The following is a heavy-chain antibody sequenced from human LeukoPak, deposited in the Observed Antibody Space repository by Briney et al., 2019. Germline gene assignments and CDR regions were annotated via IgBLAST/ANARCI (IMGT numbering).Heavy chain of an antibody. CDR3: ASFPEEGFGESPNPFDY. J-gene: IGHJ4*02. CDR1: GYSFTSYW. CDR2: IYPGDSDT. Sequence: PGESLKISCKGSGYSFTSYWIGWVRQMPGKGLEWMGIIYPGDSDTRYSPSFQGQVTISADKSISTAYLQWSSLKASDTAMYYCASFPEEGFGESPNPFDYWGQGTLVTVSS. D-gene: IGHD3-10*01. V-gene: IGHV5-51*01.